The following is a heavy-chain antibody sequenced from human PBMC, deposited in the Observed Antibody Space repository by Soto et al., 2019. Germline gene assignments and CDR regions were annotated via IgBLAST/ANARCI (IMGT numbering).Heavy chain of an antibody. Sequence: GGSLRLSCAASGFTFSSYSMNWVRQAPGKGLEWVSSISSSSSYIYYADSVKGRFTISRDNAKNSLYLQMNSLRAEDTAVYYCGGEDIVVVPAANASDYYYYMDVWGKGTTVTVSS. D-gene: IGHD2-2*01. CDR2: ISSSSSYI. V-gene: IGHV3-21*01. CDR1: GFTFSSYS. CDR3: GGEDIVVVPAANASDYYYYMDV. J-gene: IGHJ6*03.